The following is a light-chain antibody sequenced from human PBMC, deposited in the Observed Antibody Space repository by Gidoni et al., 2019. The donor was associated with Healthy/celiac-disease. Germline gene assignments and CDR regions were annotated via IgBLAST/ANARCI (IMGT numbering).Light chain of an antibody. CDR1: QSVNSN. CDR2: GAS. Sequence: EIVMTQSPATLSVSLGERATLSCRDRQSVNSNLAWYQQKPGQAPRLLIYGASTRATGIPARCSGSGSRKEFTLTISSLQSEDFAVYCCQQYNNWWTFGQGTKVEIK. J-gene: IGKJ1*01. V-gene: IGKV3-15*01. CDR3: QQYNNWWT.